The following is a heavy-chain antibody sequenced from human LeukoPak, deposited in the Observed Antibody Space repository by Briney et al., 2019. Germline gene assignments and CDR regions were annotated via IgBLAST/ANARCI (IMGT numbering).Heavy chain of an antibody. V-gene: IGHV1-69*05. CDR3: AILSTRTGTAQC. D-gene: IGHD1-7*01. CDR1: GGTFSSYA. J-gene: IGHJ4*02. Sequence: SVKVSCKASGGTFSSYAISWVRQAPGQGLQWMGGIIPIFGTANYAQKFQGRVTITTDESTSTAYMELSSLRSEDTAVYYCAILSTRTGTAQCWGRGTLVTVSS. CDR2: IIPIFGTA.